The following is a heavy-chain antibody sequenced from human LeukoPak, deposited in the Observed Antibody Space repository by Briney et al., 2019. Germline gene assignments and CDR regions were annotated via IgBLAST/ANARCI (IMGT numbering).Heavy chain of an antibody. D-gene: IGHD6-19*01. CDR3: ARVRPYSSGWYAGEGYYFDY. Sequence: SETLSLTCGVSGGSVSSGSYYWNWIRQPPGKGLEWIGYIYYSGSTNYNPSLKSRVTISIDTSKNQFSLKLSSVTAADTAVYYCARVRPYSSGWYAGEGYYFDYWGRGTLVTVSS. J-gene: IGHJ4*02. CDR1: GGSVSSGSYY. V-gene: IGHV4-61*01. CDR2: IYYSGST.